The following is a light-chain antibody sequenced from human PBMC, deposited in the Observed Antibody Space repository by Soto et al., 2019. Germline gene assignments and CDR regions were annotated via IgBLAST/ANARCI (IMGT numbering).Light chain of an antibody. CDR2: AAS. CDR3: QQSYSTLFT. Sequence: DIQMTQSPSSLSASVGDRVTITCRASQSISSYLNWYQQKPGKAPKILIYAASSLQSGVPSRFSGSGSGAYFTLTISSLQPEDFATYYCQQSYSTLFTFGPGTKVDIK. CDR1: QSISSY. J-gene: IGKJ3*01. V-gene: IGKV1-39*01.